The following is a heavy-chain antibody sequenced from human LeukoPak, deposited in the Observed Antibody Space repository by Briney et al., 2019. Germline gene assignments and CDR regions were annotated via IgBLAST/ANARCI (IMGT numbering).Heavy chain of an antibody. J-gene: IGHJ6*02. CDR3: ARVPADYYYGMDV. CDR1: GGTFSSYA. Sequence: SVKVSRKASGGTFSSYAISWVRQAPGQGLEWMGRIIPILGIANYAQKFQGRVTITADKSTSTAYMELSSLRSEDTAVYYCARVPADYYYGMDVWGQGTTVTVSS. CDR2: IIPILGIA. V-gene: IGHV1-69*04.